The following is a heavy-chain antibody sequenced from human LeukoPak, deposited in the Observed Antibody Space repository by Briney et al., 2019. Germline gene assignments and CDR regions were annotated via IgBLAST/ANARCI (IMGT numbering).Heavy chain of an antibody. V-gene: IGHV4-38-2*01. D-gene: IGHD2-21*02. CDR1: GYSISSDYH. J-gene: IGHJ5*02. CDR3: ARRAPGGVVVTAVWFDP. CDR2: ISHSGST. Sequence: SETLSLTCAVSGYSISSDYHWGWIRQPPGKGLEWITSISHSGSTSYNPSLKSRVTISVDTSKNQFSLKLTSVTAADTAVYCCARRAPGGVVVTAVWFDPWGQGILVTVSS.